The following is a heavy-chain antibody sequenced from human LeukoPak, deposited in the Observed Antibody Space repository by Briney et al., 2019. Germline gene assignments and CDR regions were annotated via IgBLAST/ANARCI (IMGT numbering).Heavy chain of an antibody. V-gene: IGHV6-1*01. Sequence: SQTLSLTCAISVDSLSSNSAAWNWIRQSPSRGLECLGRTYYRSKWYNDYSESVKSRININPDTSKNQFSLQLNSVTLLEQKTAYEVRERVDYWGQGTLVTVSS. CDR1: VDSLSSNSAA. D-gene: IGHD2-21*01. CDR2: TYYRSKWYN. CDR3: VRERVDY. J-gene: IGHJ4*02.